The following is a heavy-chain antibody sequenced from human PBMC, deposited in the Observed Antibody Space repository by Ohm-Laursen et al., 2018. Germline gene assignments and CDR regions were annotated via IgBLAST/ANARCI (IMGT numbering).Heavy chain of an antibody. J-gene: IGHJ3*02. Sequence: SLRLSCAASEFTFSNYGMHWVRQAPGSKGLEWVAVIWNDGSNKYYADSVKGRFTISRDNSKNTLYLQMNSLRAEDTAVYYCARAHSIGRGLQVFDIWAKGQWSPSLQ. CDR3: ARAHSIGRGLQVFDI. CDR2: IWNDGSNK. CDR1: EFTFSNYG. D-gene: IGHD2-15*01. V-gene: IGHV3-33*01.